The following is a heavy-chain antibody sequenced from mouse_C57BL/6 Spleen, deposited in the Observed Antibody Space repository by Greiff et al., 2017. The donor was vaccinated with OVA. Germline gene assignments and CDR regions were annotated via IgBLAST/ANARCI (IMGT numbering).Heavy chain of an antibody. J-gene: IGHJ3*01. CDR1: GFTFSDYG. CDR2: ISSGSSTI. V-gene: IGHV5-17*01. Sequence: EVQLQESGGGLVKPGGSLKLSCAASGFTFSDYGMHWVRQAPEKGLEWVAYISSGSSTIYYADTVKGRFTISRDNAKNTLFLQMTSLRYEDTAMYYCARNYYGSSSFAYWGQGTLVTVSA. CDR3: ARNYYGSSSFAY. D-gene: IGHD1-1*01.